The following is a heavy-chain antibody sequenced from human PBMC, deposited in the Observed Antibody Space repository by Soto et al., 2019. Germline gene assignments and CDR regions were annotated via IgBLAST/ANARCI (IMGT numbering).Heavy chain of an antibody. J-gene: IGHJ6*02. CDR3: ARMSYRYGSIWSSGGGCYYYGMEV. Sequence: SETLSLTCTVSGGSISSYYWSWIRQPPGEGLEWIGYIYYSGSTNYNPSLKSRVTISVDTSKNQFSLKLSSVTVADTAVYFCARMSYRYGSIWSSGGGCYYYGMEVWGQGTTVNVAS. D-gene: IGHD5-18*01. CDR1: GGSISSYY. CDR2: IYYSGST. V-gene: IGHV4-59*12.